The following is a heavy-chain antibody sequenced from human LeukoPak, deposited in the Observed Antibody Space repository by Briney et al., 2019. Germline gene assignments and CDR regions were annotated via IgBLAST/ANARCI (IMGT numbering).Heavy chain of an antibody. V-gene: IGHV4-59*11. D-gene: IGHD1-26*01. J-gene: IGHJ3*01. Sequence: PSETLSLTCTVSGGSISSHYLNWIRQPPGRGLEWVGYIYYNGNSNYNPSLKSRVTMSLDTSKNQFSLKLSSVTAADTAVYYCARDRGSGTYYDAFDVWGQGTLVTVSS. CDR2: IYYNGNS. CDR1: GGSISSHY. CDR3: ARDRGSGTYYDAFDV.